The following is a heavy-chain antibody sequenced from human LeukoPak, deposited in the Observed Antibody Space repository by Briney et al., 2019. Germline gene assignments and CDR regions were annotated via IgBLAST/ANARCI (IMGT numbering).Heavy chain of an antibody. Sequence: GGSLRLSCAASGFTVSSKYMNWVRQAPGKGLEWVSVIYTDGSTYYVDSVRARFSISRDDSKNTLSLQMNSQRAEDTAVYYCAIGHYRNIPGWGQGTLVTVSS. J-gene: IGHJ4*02. D-gene: IGHD1/OR15-1a*01. CDR3: AIGHYRNIPG. CDR1: GFTVSSKY. CDR2: IYTDGST. V-gene: IGHV3-66*01.